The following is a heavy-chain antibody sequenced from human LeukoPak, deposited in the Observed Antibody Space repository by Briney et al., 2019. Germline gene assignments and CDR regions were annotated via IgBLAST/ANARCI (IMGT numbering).Heavy chain of an antibody. D-gene: IGHD5-12*01. V-gene: IGHV4-39*07. Sequence: SETLSLTCTVSGGSISSSRYYWGWIRQPPGKGLVWIGSIYYSRSTYYNPSLKSRVTISVDTSKNQFSLKLNSMTAADTAVYYCARDSPGYSGYGKNAFDIWGQGTMVTVSS. CDR3: ARDSPGYSGYGKNAFDI. J-gene: IGHJ3*02. CDR2: IYYSRST. CDR1: GGSISSSRYY.